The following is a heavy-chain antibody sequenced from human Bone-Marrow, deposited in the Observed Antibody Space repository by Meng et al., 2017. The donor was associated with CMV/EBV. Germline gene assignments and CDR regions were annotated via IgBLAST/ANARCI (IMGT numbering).Heavy chain of an antibody. Sequence: VKVSRKASGGTFSSYTISWVRQAPGQGLEWMGRIIPILGIANYAQKFQGRVTITADKSTSTAYMELSSLRSEDTAVYYCARGAAAGRHWFDPWGQGTLVTVSS. V-gene: IGHV1-69*02. J-gene: IGHJ5*02. CDR3: ARGAAAGRHWFDP. CDR1: GGTFSSYT. D-gene: IGHD6-13*01. CDR2: IIPILGIA.